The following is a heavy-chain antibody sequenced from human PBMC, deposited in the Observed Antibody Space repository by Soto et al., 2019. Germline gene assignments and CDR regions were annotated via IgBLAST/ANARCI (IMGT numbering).Heavy chain of an antibody. Sequence: PSETLSLTCTVSGGSMNSYYWSWVRQPPGKGLEWIGYIYYSGSTKYNPSLKSRLTISVDTSKSQFSLKLRSVTAADTAVYYCARHESSGWYFFDYWGQGALVTVSS. CDR2: IYYSGST. V-gene: IGHV4-59*08. CDR1: GGSMNSYY. D-gene: IGHD6-19*01. J-gene: IGHJ4*02. CDR3: ARHESSGWYFFDY.